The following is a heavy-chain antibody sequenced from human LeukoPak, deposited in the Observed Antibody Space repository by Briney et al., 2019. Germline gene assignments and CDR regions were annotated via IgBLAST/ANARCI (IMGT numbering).Heavy chain of an antibody. V-gene: IGHV1-46*01. CDR3: AKDVSSSWSKNYFDY. J-gene: IGHJ4*02. D-gene: IGHD6-13*01. CDR1: GYTFTSYY. CDR2: INPSGGRT. Sequence: ASVKVSCKASGYTFTSYYIYWMRQAHGHGLDWMGIINPSGGRTNYAHKFQGRVTMTRDVSTSTVYMELSSLRSEDTAVYYCAKDVSSSWSKNYFDYWGQGTLVTVSS.